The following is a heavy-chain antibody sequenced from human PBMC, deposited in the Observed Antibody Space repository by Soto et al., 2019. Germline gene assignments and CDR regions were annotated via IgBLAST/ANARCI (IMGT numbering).Heavy chain of an antibody. J-gene: IGHJ6*02. D-gene: IGHD3-10*01. CDR1: GYTFSTYD. Sequence: WASVKVSCKTSGYTFSTYDINWVRQAPGQGLEWMGWMNPNSGDTGYAQKFLGRLTMTRDSSIRTVYMELSGLNSEDTAVYYCARVNYYGSGSYQDFFYFYALDVWGQGTTVTVSS. CDR2: MNPNSGDT. V-gene: IGHV1-8*01. CDR3: ARVNYYGSGSYQDFFYFYALDV.